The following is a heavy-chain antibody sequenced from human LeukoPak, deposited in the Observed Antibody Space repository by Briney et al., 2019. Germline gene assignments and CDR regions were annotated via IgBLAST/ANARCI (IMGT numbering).Heavy chain of an antibody. J-gene: IGHJ4*02. CDR3: AIKLLSPAAPFDY. V-gene: IGHV3-53*01. D-gene: IGHD4-23*01. Sequence: PGGSLRLSCVASGFTVRSNYMSWVRQAPGKGLEWVSVIYSGGSTYYAKSVEGRFTISRDNSKNTLYLQMNSLRVEDTAVYYCAIKLLSPAAPFDYWGPGTLVTVSS. CDR2: IYSGGST. CDR1: GFTVRSNY.